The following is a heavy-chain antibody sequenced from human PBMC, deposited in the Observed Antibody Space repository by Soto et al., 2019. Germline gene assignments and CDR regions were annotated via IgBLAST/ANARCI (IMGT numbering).Heavy chain of an antibody. V-gene: IGHV1-69*08. CDR2: IIPILGIA. Sequence: QVQLVQSGAEVKKPGSSVKVSCKASGGTFSSYTISWVRQAPGQGLEWMGRIIPILGIANYAQKFQGRVTITADKPTSTAYMELSSLRSEDTAVYYCARDNSGYEFDYWGQGTLVTVSS. J-gene: IGHJ4*02. D-gene: IGHD5-12*01. CDR1: GGTFSSYT. CDR3: ARDNSGYEFDY.